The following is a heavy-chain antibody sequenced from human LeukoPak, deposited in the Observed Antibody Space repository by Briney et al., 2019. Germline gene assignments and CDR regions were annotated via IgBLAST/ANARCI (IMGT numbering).Heavy chain of an antibody. D-gene: IGHD2-15*01. CDR1: GYTFTSYG. Sequence: ASVKVSCKASGYTFTSYGISWGRQAPGQGLEWMGWISVYNGNTNYAQKLQGRVTMTTDTSTSTAYMELRSLRSDDTAVYYCAKRVVAATGGWFDPWGQGTLVTVSS. CDR2: ISVYNGNT. V-gene: IGHV1-18*01. CDR3: AKRVVAATGGWFDP. J-gene: IGHJ5*02.